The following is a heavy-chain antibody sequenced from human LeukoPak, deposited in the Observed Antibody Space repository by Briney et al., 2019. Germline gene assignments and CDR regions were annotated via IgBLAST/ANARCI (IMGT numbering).Heavy chain of an antibody. CDR1: GYTFTGYY. J-gene: IGHJ4*02. D-gene: IGHD3-16*02. Sequence: ASVKVSCKASGYTFTGYYMHWVRQAPGQGLEWMGWINPNSGGTNYAQKFQGRVTMTRDTSISTAYMELSRLRSDDTAVYYCARDSTGHTFGGVIVIGCYFDYWGQGTLVTVSS. V-gene: IGHV1-2*02. CDR3: ARDSTGHTFGGVIVIGCYFDY. CDR2: INPNSGGT.